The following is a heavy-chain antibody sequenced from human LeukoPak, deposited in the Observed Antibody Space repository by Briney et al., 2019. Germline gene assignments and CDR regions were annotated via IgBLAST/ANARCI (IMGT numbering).Heavy chain of an antibody. CDR3: AKTSGFLDC. D-gene: IGHD6-25*01. J-gene: IGHJ4*02. Sequence: PGGSLRLSCAASGFTFSSYAMSWVRQAPGKGLEWVSAISGSGGSTYYADSVKGRFTISRDNSKNTLFLQMNSLRVEDTAVYFCAKTSGFLDCWGQGTLVTVSS. V-gene: IGHV3-23*01. CDR1: GFTFSSYA. CDR2: ISGSGGST.